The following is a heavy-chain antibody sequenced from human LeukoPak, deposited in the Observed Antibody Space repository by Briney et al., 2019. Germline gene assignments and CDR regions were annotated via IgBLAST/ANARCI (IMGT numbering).Heavy chain of an antibody. D-gene: IGHD2-15*01. Sequence: PGGSLRLSCAASGFTFSSYWMSWVRQAPGKGLEWVAHIKQDGSEKYYVDSVKGRFTISRDNAENSLYLQMNSLRAEDTAVYYCARDKVVRPIGFDYWGQGTLVTVSS. CDR1: GFTFSSYW. CDR2: IKQDGSEK. CDR3: ARDKVVRPIGFDY. J-gene: IGHJ4*02. V-gene: IGHV3-7*01.